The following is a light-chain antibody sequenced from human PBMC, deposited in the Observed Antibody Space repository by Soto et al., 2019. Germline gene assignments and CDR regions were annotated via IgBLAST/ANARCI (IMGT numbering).Light chain of an antibody. CDR3: QQYHNWPLIT. V-gene: IGKV3-15*01. Sequence: IVMTQSPATLSVSPGERATLSCRASQTISDNLVWYQQKPGQAPRLLIYGSSTRATGIPARFSGSGSGAEYFLTISSLQSEDFAVYYCQQYHNWPLITFGQGTRLEIK. J-gene: IGKJ5*01. CDR2: GSS. CDR1: QTISDN.